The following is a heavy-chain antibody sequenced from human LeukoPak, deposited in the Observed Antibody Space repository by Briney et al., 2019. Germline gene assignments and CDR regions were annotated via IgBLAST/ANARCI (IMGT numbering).Heavy chain of an antibody. Sequence: QSGGSLRLSCAASGFTFSSYWMSWVRQAPGKGREWVAKIKKDGGEKYYVHSVKGRFTISRDNAKNSLYLQMNSLRAEDTAVYYCARDAFSRISVFGVVSDAFDIWGQGTMVTVSS. CDR1: GFTFSSYW. D-gene: IGHD3-3*01. J-gene: IGHJ3*02. CDR2: IKKDGGEK. CDR3: ARDAFSRISVFGVVSDAFDI. V-gene: IGHV3-7*01.